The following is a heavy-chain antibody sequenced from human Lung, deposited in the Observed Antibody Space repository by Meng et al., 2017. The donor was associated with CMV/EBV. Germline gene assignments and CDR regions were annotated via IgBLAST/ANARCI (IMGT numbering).Heavy chain of an antibody. J-gene: IGHJ4*02. D-gene: IGHD4-11*01. CDR2: ISSRGSIR. CDR3: ARAYSKTPDY. Sequence: SLSCAASGFTFSEFHLTWIRQAPGKGLEWVSYISSRGSIRDYAASVKGRFTISWDYAKNSVYLQMNSLRAEDSAIYYCARAYSKTPDYWGRGTLVTASS. V-gene: IGHV3-11*01. CDR1: GFTFSEFH.